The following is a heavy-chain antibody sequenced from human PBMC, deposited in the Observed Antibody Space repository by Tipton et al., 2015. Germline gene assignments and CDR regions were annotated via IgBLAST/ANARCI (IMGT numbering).Heavy chain of an antibody. J-gene: IGHJ4*02. D-gene: IGHD5-12*01. CDR3: ARSGGYGWDY. CDR2: ISSSGSTI. Sequence: SLRLSCAASGFTFSSYAMSWVRQAPGKGLEWVSYISSSGSTIYYADSVKGRFTISRDNAKNSLFLQMNSLRVEDTAVYYCARSGGYGWDYWGQGALVTVSS. V-gene: IGHV3-48*04. CDR1: GFTFSSYA.